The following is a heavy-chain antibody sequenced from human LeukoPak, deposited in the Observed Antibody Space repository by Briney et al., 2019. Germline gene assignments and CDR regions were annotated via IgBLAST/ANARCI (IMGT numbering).Heavy chain of an antibody. CDR2: IWYDGSNK. Sequence: PGGSLRLSCAASGFTFSSYGMHWVRQAPGKGLEWVAVIWYDGSNKYYADSVKGRFTISRDNSKNTLYLQMNSLRAEDTAVYYCARGPPSLSSSWYVDYWGQGTLVTVSS. CDR3: ARGPPSLSSSWYVDY. D-gene: IGHD6-13*01. V-gene: IGHV3-33*01. J-gene: IGHJ4*02. CDR1: GFTFSSYG.